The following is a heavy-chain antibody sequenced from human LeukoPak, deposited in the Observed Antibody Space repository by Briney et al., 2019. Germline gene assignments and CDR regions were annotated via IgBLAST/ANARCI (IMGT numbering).Heavy chain of an antibody. D-gene: IGHD4-23*01. CDR2: IYYSGST. J-gene: IGHJ6*03. V-gene: IGHV4-31*03. Sequence: SETLSLTCTVSGGSISSGGYYWSWIRQHPGKGLEWIGYIYYSGSTYYNPSLKSRVTISVDTSKNQFSLKLSSVTAADTAVYYCARVRRGTTVVSPLYYYYMDVWGKGTKVTVSS. CDR3: ARVRRGTTVVSPLYYYYMDV. CDR1: GGSISSGGYY.